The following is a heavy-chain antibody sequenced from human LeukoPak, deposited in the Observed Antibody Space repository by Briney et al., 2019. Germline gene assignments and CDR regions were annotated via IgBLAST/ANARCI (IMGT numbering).Heavy chain of an antibody. CDR1: GGSISSYY. J-gene: IGHJ4*02. CDR2: IYYSGST. D-gene: IGHD3-22*01. V-gene: IGHV4-59*01. CDR3: ARGGPSYDSSGYYY. Sequence: PSETLSLTCTVSGGSISSYYWSWIRQPPGKGLEWIGYIYYSGSTNYNPSLKSRVTISVDTSKNQCSLKLSSVTAADTAVYYCARGGPSYDSSGYYYWGQGTLVTVSS.